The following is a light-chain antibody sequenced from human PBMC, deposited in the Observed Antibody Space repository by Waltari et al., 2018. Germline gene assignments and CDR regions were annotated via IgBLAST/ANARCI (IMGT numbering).Light chain of an antibody. CDR3: QQYFSAPWT. CDR2: WAS. J-gene: IGKJ1*01. Sequence: DIVMTQSPDSLAVSLGERATINCNSSQSVLHSSNNKNYLAWYQQKPGQPPNLLIYWASTRESGVPDRFSGSGSGTDFTLTISSLQAEDVAVYYCQQYFSAPWTFGQGTKVEIK. CDR1: QSVLHSSNNKNY. V-gene: IGKV4-1*01.